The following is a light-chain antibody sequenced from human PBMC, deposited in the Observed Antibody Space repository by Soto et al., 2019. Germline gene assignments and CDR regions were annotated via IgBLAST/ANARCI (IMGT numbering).Light chain of an antibody. CDR1: QNVRKY. J-gene: IGKJ4*01. Sequence: EIVLTQSPATLSLSLGERATLSCRASQNVRKYLAWYQQKPGQAPRLLIYDASIRATGVPARFSGSGSGTDFTLTISSLEPEDFAVYYCQNRDDWRGIFGGGTKLEIK. CDR2: DAS. V-gene: IGKV3-11*01. CDR3: QNRDDWRGI.